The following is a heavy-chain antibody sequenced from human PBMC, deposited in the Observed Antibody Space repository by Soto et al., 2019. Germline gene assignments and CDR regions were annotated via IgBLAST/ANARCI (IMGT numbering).Heavy chain of an antibody. CDR3: ARAVGDPLYYLDY. V-gene: IGHV4-59*08. CDR1: SDSISSYY. D-gene: IGHD6-19*01. Sequence: QVQLQESGPGLVRPSETLSLTCTVSSDSISSYYWSWIRQSPGKGLAWIGYTDYSGNTNYNPSLKSRVTISGDTSKNQFSLRLSSVTAADTAVYYCARAVGDPLYYLDYWGQGTLVTVSS. CDR2: TDYSGNT. J-gene: IGHJ4*02.